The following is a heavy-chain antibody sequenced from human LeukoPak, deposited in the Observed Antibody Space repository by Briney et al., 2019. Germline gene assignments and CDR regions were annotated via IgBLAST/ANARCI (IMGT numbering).Heavy chain of an antibody. CDR2: IIPIFGTA. CDR1: GGTFSSYA. CDR3: ARDKRRLLAARPFGAFDI. J-gene: IGHJ3*02. D-gene: IGHD6-6*01. Sequence: SVKVSCKASGGTFSSYAISWVRQAPGQGLEWMGGIIPIFGTANYAQKFQGRVTITTDESTSTAYMELSSLRSEDTAVYYCARDKRRLLAARPFGAFDIWGQGTMVTVSS. V-gene: IGHV1-69*05.